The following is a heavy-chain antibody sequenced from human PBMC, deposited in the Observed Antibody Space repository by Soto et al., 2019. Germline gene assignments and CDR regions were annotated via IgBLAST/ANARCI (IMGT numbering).Heavy chain of an antibody. CDR1: GFTFSSYS. J-gene: IGHJ4*02. CDR2: ISGSGGST. D-gene: IGHD4-4*01. Sequence: GGSLRLSCAASGFTFSSYSVSWVRQAPGKGLEWVPAISGSGGSTYYADTVKGRFTISRDNYKNTLYLQMNSLRAEDTAVYYCAKEGARSTVPRGHFDYWGQGTLVTVSS. V-gene: IGHV3-23*01. CDR3: AKEGARSTVPRGHFDY.